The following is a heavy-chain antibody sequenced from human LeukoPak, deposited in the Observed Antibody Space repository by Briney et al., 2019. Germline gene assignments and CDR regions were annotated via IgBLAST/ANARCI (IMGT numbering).Heavy chain of an antibody. CDR3: AKAVVPDFWYSGLDV. CDR2: ITGSGGDS. J-gene: IGHJ6*02. CDR1: GFTFNYYA. V-gene: IGHV3-23*01. Sequence: GGSLRLSCAASGFTFNYYAMNWVRQAPGKGLEWVSSITGSGGDSYYADSVKGRFTISRDNSKNTVYLQLNSLRVEDTAVLYCAKAVVPDFWYSGLDVWGQGTTVTVSS. D-gene: IGHD2-15*01.